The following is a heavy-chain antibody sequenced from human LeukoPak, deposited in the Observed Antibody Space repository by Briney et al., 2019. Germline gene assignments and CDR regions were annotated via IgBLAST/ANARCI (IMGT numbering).Heavy chain of an antibody. CDR3: ARGELVIVPAVNYYYYYMDV. J-gene: IGHJ6*03. CDR2: INKSAGT. CDR1: GGSFSGYY. D-gene: IGHD2-2*01. V-gene: IGHV4-34*01. Sequence: SETLSLTCAVYGGSFSGYYWSWIRQPPGKGLEWIGEINKSAGTNYNPSLKSRVTISVDTSKNQFSLKLSSVTAADTAVYYCARGELVIVPAVNYYYYYMDVWGKGTTVTVSS.